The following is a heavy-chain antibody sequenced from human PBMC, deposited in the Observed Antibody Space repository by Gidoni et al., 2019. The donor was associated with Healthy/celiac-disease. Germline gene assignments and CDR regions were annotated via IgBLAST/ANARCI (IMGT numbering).Heavy chain of an antibody. CDR1: GGSISSSY. CDR3: ARDRRVVPAAIEYYYYMDV. D-gene: IGHD2-2*02. CDR2: IYYRGST. V-gene: IGHV4-59*01. J-gene: IGHJ6*03. Sequence: QVQLQESGPGLVKPSETLSLTCTVPGGSISSSYWSWIRQPPGKGLEWIGYIYYRGSTNYNPSLKSRVTMSVDTSKNQFSLKLSSVTAADTAIYYCARDRRVVPAAIEYYYYMDVWGKGTTVTVSS.